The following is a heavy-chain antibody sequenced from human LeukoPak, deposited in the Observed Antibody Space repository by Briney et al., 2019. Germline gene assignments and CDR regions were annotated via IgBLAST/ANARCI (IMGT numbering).Heavy chain of an antibody. CDR1: GGSFSDYY. CDR3: ARGTPMATNYYFDY. D-gene: IGHD5-18*01. CDR2: INHSGST. Sequence: SETLSLTCAVYGGSFSDYYWSWIRQPPGKGLEWIGEINHSGSTNYNPSLKSRVIISVDTSKNQFSLKLSSVTAADTAVYYCARGTPMATNYYFDYWGQGTLVTVSS. V-gene: IGHV4-34*01. J-gene: IGHJ4*02.